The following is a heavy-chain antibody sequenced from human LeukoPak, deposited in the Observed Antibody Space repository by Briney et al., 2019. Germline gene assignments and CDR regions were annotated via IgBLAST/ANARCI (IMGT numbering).Heavy chain of an antibody. CDR1: GFTFSSYG. CDR2: ISYDGSNK. D-gene: IGHD2-21*01. J-gene: IGHJ4*02. Sequence: PGGSLRLSCAASGFTFSSYGMHWVRQAPGKGLEWVAVISYDGSNKYYADSVKGRFTISRDNSKSTQYLQMNSLRAEDTAVYYCAKGYCDGDCPFDYWGQGTLVTVSS. V-gene: IGHV3-30*18. CDR3: AKGYCDGDCPFDY.